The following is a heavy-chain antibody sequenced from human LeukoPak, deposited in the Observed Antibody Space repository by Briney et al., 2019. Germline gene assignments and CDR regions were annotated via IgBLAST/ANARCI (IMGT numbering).Heavy chain of an antibody. V-gene: IGHV5-51*01. D-gene: IGHD6-19*01. CDR1: GYSFTSYW. CDR3: ARPEQWLESAFDI. J-gene: IGHJ3*02. CDR2: IYPGDSDT. Sequence: GESLKISCKGSGYSFTSYWIGWVRQMPGKGLEWMGFIYPGDSDTRYSPSFQGQVTISADKSISTAYLQWSSLKASDTAMYYCARPEQWLESAFDIWGQGTMVTVSS.